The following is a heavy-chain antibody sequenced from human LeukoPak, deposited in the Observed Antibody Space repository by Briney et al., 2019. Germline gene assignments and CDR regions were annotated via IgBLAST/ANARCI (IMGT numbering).Heavy chain of an antibody. V-gene: IGHV1-2*02. CDR2: INPNSGGT. J-gene: IGHJ4*02. CDR1: GYTFTGYY. Sequence: ASVKVSCKASGYTFTGYYMHWVRQAPGQGLEWMGWINPNSGGTNYAQKFQGRVTMTRDTSISTAYMELSRLRSDDTAVYYCASAPAEYYYGSGSYYNVWGQGTLVTASS. D-gene: IGHD3-10*01. CDR3: ASAPAEYYYGSGSYYNV.